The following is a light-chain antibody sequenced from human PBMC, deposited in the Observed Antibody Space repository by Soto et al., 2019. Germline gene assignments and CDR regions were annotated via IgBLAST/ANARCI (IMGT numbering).Light chain of an antibody. Sequence: IVMTQSPLSLPVTPGEPASISCRSSQSLLLSNGYNYLDWYLQKPGQSPQLLIYLGSNRASGVPDRFSGSGSGTDFTLKISRVEAEDVGVYYCMQALHTPYTFGQGTKLEIK. V-gene: IGKV2-28*01. CDR1: QSLLLSNGYNY. J-gene: IGKJ2*01. CDR2: LGS. CDR3: MQALHTPYT.